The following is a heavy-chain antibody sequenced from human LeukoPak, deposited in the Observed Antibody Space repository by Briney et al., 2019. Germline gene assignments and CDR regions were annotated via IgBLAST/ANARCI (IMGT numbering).Heavy chain of an antibody. CDR3: AGDEVYGEQYYFDY. Sequence: PGGSLRLSCAASGFTFSTYTMNWVRQAPGKGLEWVSSISSSSTYIYYADSVKGRFTISRDNAKNSLHLQMNSLRAEDTAVYYCAGDEVYGEQYYFDYWGQGTLVTVSS. CDR2: ISSSSTYI. V-gene: IGHV3-21*01. CDR1: GFTFSTYT. J-gene: IGHJ4*02. D-gene: IGHD4/OR15-4a*01.